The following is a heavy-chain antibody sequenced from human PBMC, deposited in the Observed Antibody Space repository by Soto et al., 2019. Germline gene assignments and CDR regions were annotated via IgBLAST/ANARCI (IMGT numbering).Heavy chain of an antibody. CDR1: GYTFTIYD. V-gene: IGHV1-8*01. CDR3: ARGDPLGYSCYWFDP. CDR2: MNPNSGNK. Sequence: ASVKVSCKASGYTFTIYDINWVRQAAGQGPEWMGWMNPNSGNKGYAQKLQGRVTMSRHTSISTAYMELSSLRSVDTTMYYCARGDPLGYSCYWFDPWGQGTLVTVSS. J-gene: IGHJ5*02. D-gene: IGHD6-13*01.